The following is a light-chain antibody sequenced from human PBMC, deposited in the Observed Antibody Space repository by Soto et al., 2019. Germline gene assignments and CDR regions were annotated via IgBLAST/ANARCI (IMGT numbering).Light chain of an antibody. CDR3: SSYTSSTTYV. CDR1: SSDIGGYNY. CDR2: HVS. Sequence: QSALTQPASVSGSPGQSITISCTGSSSDIGGYNYVSWYQQHPDKAPKLMIYHVSKRPSGIPSRFSGSKSGNTASLPISGPQAEDEADYYCSSYTSSTTYVFGTGTKVTVL. J-gene: IGLJ1*01. V-gene: IGLV2-14*01.